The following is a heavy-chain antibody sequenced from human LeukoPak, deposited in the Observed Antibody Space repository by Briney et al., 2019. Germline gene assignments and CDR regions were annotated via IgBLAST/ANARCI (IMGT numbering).Heavy chain of an antibody. CDR1: GFTFSSYS. Sequence: GGSLRLSCAASGFTFSSYSMNWVRQAPGKGLEWVTYISSSSSTIYYADSVKGRFTISRDNAKNSLYLQMNSLRAEDTAVYYCARARIHYSSGWSTDAFDIWGQGTMVTVPS. V-gene: IGHV3-48*04. CDR2: ISSSSSTI. J-gene: IGHJ3*02. D-gene: IGHD6-19*01. CDR3: ARARIHYSSGWSTDAFDI.